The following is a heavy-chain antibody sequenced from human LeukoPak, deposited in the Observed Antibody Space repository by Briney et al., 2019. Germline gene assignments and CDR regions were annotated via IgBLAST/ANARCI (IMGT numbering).Heavy chain of an antibody. CDR3: ARHGSMSFTPLVY. J-gene: IGHJ4*02. D-gene: IGHD3-16*01. CDR2: IYPDDSDT. Sequence: GESLKISCKASGYTFTSYWIGWVRQMPGRGLEWMGFIYPDDSDTKYSPSFQGQVIISADKSISTAYLEWSSLKASGTAIYYCARHGSMSFTPLVYWGQGTLVTVTS. CDR1: GYTFTSYW. V-gene: IGHV5-51*01.